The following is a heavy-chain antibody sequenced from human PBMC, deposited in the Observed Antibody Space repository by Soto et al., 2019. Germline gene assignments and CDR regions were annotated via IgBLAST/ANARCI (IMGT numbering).Heavy chain of an antibody. Sequence: PGGSVRLSCAASGFTFSSVAMAWVRQAPGKGLEWVSSITDSGGSTDYADSVKGRFTISRDNSRNTLYLQMNSLRADDTAVYYCAKLYWNPRYFDYWGQGTRVTVS. CDR2: ITDSGGST. V-gene: IGHV3-23*01. J-gene: IGHJ4*02. D-gene: IGHD1-1*01. CDR3: AKLYWNPRYFDY. CDR1: GFTFSSVA.